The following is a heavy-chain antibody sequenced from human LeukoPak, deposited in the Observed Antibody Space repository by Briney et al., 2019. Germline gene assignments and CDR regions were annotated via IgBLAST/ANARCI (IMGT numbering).Heavy chain of an antibody. Sequence: GGSIRLSCAASGFNFSSYAMGWVDQDPGDGLEWISAVCGSGGSTYYADSEKGRVTISGDNSKNPLYLQMNSLRSEETAVYYCAKDHVVGTIFGVVRLGGFYYCGQGTLFTVSS. D-gene: IGHD3-3*01. V-gene: IGHV3-23*01. J-gene: IGHJ4*02. CDR1: GFNFSSYA. CDR2: VCGSGGST. CDR3: AKDHVVGTIFGVVRLGGFYY.